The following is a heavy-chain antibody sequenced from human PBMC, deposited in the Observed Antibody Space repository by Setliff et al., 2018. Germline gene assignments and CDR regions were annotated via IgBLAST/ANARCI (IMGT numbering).Heavy chain of an antibody. J-gene: IGHJ6*02. CDR1: GVSISSYY. CDR2: IQKSGRA. D-gene: IGHD3-10*01. CDR3: ARLSWDGLRYYGLDV. V-gene: IGHV4-59*01. Sequence: SETLSLTCNVSGVSISSYYWSWIRQPPGKGLECIGYIQKSGRAKYNPSLMSRVTISVDTSRNQFSVKLRSVPAADTAVYYCARLSWDGLRYYGLDVWGQGATVTVSS.